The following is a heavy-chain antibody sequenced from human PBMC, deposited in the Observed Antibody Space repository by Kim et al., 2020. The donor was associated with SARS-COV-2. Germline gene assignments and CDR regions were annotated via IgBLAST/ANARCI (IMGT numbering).Heavy chain of an antibody. CDR1: GGSISSSSYY. CDR3: ARPDVLYYYGMDV. V-gene: IGHV4-39*01. Sequence: SETLSLTCTVSGGSISSSSYYWGWIRQPPGKGLEWIGSIYYSGSTYYNPSLKSRVTISVDTSKNQFSLKLSSVTAADTAVYYCARPDVLYYYGMDVWGQGTTVTVSS. J-gene: IGHJ6*02. CDR2: IYYSGST. D-gene: IGHD2-8*01.